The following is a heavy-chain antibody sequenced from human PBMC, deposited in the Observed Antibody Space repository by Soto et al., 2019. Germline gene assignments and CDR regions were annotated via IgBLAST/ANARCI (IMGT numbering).Heavy chain of an antibody. CDR1: GFTINNAW. Sequence: PGGSLRLSCAASGFTINNAWLSWVRQAPGKGLEWVGRIKSKGNGGTADYAAPVKGRFTISRDDSKNMLYLQMNSLKTEDTAVYYCTTGLLSFGTLVIDPWGQGTLVTVSS. D-gene: IGHD3-10*01. CDR3: TTGLLSFGTLVIDP. V-gene: IGHV3-15*01. CDR2: IKSKGNGGTA. J-gene: IGHJ5*02.